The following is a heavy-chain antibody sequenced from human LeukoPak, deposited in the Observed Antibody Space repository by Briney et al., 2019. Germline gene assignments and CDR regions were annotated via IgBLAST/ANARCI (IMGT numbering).Heavy chain of an antibody. J-gene: IGHJ4*02. CDR2: IYYSGST. Sequence: SETLSLTCAVYGGSFSSYYWGWIRQPPGKGLGWVGSIYYSGSTYYNPSLKSRVTISADTSKNQFSLRLSSVTAADTAVYYCARLWRAAIDYGGQGTLVTVSS. CDR3: ARLWRAAIDY. CDR1: GGSFSSYY. V-gene: IGHV4-39*01. D-gene: IGHD1-1*01.